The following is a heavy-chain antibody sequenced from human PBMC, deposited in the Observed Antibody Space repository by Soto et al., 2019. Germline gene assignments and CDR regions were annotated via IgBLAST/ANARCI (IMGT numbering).Heavy chain of an antibody. CDR2: IWYDGSNK. V-gene: IGHV3-33*01. Sequence: QVQLVESGGGVVQPGRSLRLSCAASGFTFSSYGMHWVRQAPGKGLEWVAVIWYDGSNKYYADSVKGRFTISRDNSKNTLYLQMNSLRAEDTAVYYCARAPSPLMPTVPLAWFDPWGQGTLVTVSS. D-gene: IGHD2-2*01. J-gene: IGHJ5*02. CDR1: GFTFSSYG. CDR3: ARAPSPLMPTVPLAWFDP.